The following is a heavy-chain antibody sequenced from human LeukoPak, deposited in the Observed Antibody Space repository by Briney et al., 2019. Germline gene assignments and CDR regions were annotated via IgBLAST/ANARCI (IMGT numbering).Heavy chain of an antibody. V-gene: IGHV1-8*01. Sequence: ASVKVSCKASGYTFTSYDINWVPPATRQGLEWMGWMNPKSGNTGYAQKFQGRVAMTRNTSISTAYMELSSLRSEDTAVYYCARYCSSTSCPSYYYYYMDVWGKGTTVTVSS. D-gene: IGHD2-2*01. J-gene: IGHJ6*03. CDR1: GYTFTSYD. CDR3: ARYCSSTSCPSYYYYYMDV. CDR2: MNPKSGNT.